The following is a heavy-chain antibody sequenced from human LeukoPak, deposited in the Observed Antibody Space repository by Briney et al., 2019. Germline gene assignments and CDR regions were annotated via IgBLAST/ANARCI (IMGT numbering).Heavy chain of an antibody. CDR3: AKDTASSWWYFDL. CDR1: GFTFSSYA. CDR2: ITGSGGST. D-gene: IGHD5-18*01. J-gene: IGHJ2*01. V-gene: IGHV3-23*01. Sequence: GGSLRLSCAASGFTFSSYAMSWVRQAPGKGLEWVSAITGSGGSTYYADSVKGRFTISRDNSKNTLYLQMNCLRAEDTAVYYCAKDTASSWWYFDLWGRGALVTVSS.